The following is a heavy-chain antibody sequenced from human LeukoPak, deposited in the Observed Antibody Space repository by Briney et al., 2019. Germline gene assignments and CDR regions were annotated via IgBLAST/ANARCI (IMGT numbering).Heavy chain of an antibody. CDR1: GYTFTSYY. CDR3: ASDATPGSSIDY. V-gene: IGHV1-46*04. J-gene: IGHJ4*02. Sequence: ASVKLSCKASGYTFTSYYMHWLRQAPGQGLEWMGLINPSGGSTIYAQKEERRVTMTGDTSTSTVYMELSSLRSEKTVVYCCASDATPGSSIDYWGQGTLVTVSS. CDR2: INPSGGST. D-gene: IGHD3-10*01.